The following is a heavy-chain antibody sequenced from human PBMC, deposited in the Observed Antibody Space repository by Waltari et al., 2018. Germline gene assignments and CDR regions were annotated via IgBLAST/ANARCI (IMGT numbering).Heavy chain of an antibody. CDR2: ISYDGSKK. D-gene: IGHD3-10*01. V-gene: IGHV3-30-3*01. CDR1: GFTFSSYA. J-gene: IGHJ3*02. Sequence: QVQLVESGGGVVQPGRSLRLSCAASGFTFSSYAMHWVRQAPGKGLAWVAVISYDGSKKYYADSVKGRFTISRDNSKNTRDLQMNSLRAEDTAVYYCARDSGRAFDIWGQGTMVTVSS. CDR3: ARDSGRAFDI.